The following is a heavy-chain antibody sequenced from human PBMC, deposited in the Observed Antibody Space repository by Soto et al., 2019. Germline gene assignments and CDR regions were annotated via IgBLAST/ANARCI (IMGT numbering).Heavy chain of an antibody. V-gene: IGHV3-30*18. Sequence: PGGSLRLSCAASGFTFISYGMHCVRQAPGKGLEWVAVISYDGSNKYYADSVKGRFTISRDNSKNTLYLQMNSLRAEDTAVYYCAKDRPVVVVTATFDYWGQGTLVTVSS. CDR1: GFTFISYG. CDR2: ISYDGSNK. D-gene: IGHD2-21*02. CDR3: AKDRPVVVVTATFDY. J-gene: IGHJ4*02.